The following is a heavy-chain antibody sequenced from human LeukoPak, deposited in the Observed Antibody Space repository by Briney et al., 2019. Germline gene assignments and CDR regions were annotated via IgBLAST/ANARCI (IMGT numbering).Heavy chain of an antibody. V-gene: IGHV3-7*01. CDR1: GFTFTNSW. D-gene: IGHD1-26*01. CDR2: IKPDGSTK. Sequence: GGSLRLSCAASGFTFTNSWMAWVRQAPGKGLEWVANIKPDGSTKHYAASLKGRFTISRDNPKNSLYLQMNNLRADDTAVYYCTRDTDGSLDYWGQGILVTVAS. J-gene: IGHJ4*02. CDR3: TRDTDGSLDY.